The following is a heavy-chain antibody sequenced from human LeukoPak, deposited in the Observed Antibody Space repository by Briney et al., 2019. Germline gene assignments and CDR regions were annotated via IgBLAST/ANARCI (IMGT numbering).Heavy chain of an antibody. V-gene: IGHV1-2*02. CDR2: INPNSGGT. D-gene: IGHD6-13*01. J-gene: IGHJ4*02. CDR1: GYTFTSYY. Sequence: ASVKVSCKASGYTFTSYYMHWVRQAPGQGLEWMGWINPNSGGTNYAQKFQGRVTMTRDTSISTAYMELSRLRSDDTAVYYCARPSSWTYYFDYWGQGTLVTVSS. CDR3: ARPSSWTYYFDY.